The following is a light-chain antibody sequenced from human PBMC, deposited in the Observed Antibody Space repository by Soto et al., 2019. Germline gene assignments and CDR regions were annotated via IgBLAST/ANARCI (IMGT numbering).Light chain of an antibody. CDR1: QSVSSN. J-gene: IGKJ2*01. CDR3: QQYNNWPRT. V-gene: IGKV3-15*01. Sequence: EIVMTQSPATLSVSPGERATVSCRASQSVSSNLAWYQQKPGQAPRLLIYGASTRATGIPARFSGSGSGTEFTLTIGSLQSEDFRVYYCQQYNNWPRTFGQGTKLEIK. CDR2: GAS.